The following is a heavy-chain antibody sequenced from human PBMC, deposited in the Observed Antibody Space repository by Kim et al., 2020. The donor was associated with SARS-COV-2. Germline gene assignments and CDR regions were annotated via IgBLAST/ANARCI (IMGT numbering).Heavy chain of an antibody. CDR1: GGSISSSSYY. CDR2: IYYSGST. D-gene: IGHD5-18*01. Sequence: SETLSLTCTVSGGSISSSSYYWGWIRQPPGKGLEWIGSIYYSGSTYYNPSLKSRVTISVDTSKNQFSLKLSSVTAADTAVYYCANTWIQLWFSGMDVWGQGTTVTVSS. J-gene: IGHJ6*02. V-gene: IGHV4-39*01. CDR3: ANTWIQLWFSGMDV.